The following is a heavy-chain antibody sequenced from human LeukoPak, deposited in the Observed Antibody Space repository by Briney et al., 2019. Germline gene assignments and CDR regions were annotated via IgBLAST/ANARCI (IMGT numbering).Heavy chain of an antibody. CDR2: IIPIFGTA. J-gene: IGHJ4*02. CDR3: ARDVRVGYDSSGYPLDY. D-gene: IGHD3-22*01. V-gene: IGHV1-69*05. Sequence: SVKVSCKASGGTFSSYAISWVRQAPGQGLEWMGGIIPIFGTANHAQKFQGRVTITTDESTSTAYMELSSLRSEDTAVYYCARDVRVGYDSSGYPLDYWGQGTLVTVSS. CDR1: GGTFSSYA.